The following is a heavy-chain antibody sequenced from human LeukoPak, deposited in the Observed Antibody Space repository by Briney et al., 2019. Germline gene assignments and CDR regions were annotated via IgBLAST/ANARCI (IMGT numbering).Heavy chain of an antibody. CDR3: AKVVYGDYFISDYYYGMDV. V-gene: IGHV3-30*18. D-gene: IGHD4-17*01. J-gene: IGHJ6*02. CDR2: ISYDGSNK. CDR1: GFTFSNYG. Sequence: GGSLRLSCAASGFTFSNYGMHWVRQAPGKGLEWVAVISYDGSNKYYADSVKGRFTISRDNSKNTLYLQMNSLRAEDTAVYYCAKVVYGDYFISDYYYGMDVWGQGTTVTVSS.